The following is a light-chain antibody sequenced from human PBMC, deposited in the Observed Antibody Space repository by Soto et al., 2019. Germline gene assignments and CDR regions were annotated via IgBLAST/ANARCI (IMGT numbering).Light chain of an antibody. V-gene: IGKV3D-20*02. Sequence: EIVLTQSPGTLSLSPGERATLSCRASESISNSYLAWYQQKPGQAPRVLIYVASTRATGIPARFSGSGSGTDFTLTISSLEPEDFALYYCQQRSNWPITFGQGTRLEIK. CDR2: VAS. J-gene: IGKJ5*01. CDR3: QQRSNWPIT. CDR1: ESISNSY.